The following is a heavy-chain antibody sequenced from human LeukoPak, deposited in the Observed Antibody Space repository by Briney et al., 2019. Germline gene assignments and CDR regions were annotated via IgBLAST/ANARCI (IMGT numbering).Heavy chain of an antibody. Sequence: ASVKVSCKASGYTFTSYYMHWVRQAPGQGLEWMGIINPSGGSTSYAQKFQGRVTMTRDTSTSTVYMELSSLRSEDTAVYYCARDSQEPTTYYYDSSGYYFDYWGQGTLVTVSS. CDR3: ARDSQEPTTYYYDSSGYYFDY. V-gene: IGHV1-46*01. D-gene: IGHD3-22*01. CDR1: GYTFTSYY. J-gene: IGHJ4*02. CDR2: INPSGGST.